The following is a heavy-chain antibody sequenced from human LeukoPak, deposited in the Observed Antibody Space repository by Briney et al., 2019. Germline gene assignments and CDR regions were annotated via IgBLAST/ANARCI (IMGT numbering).Heavy chain of an antibody. V-gene: IGHV1-18*01. CDR2: ISAYNGNT. D-gene: IGHD1-26*01. CDR3: ARVRREFPSYSGSYSGAFDI. CDR1: GYTFTSYG. Sequence: ASVKVSCKASGYTFTSYGISWVRQAPGQGLEWMGWISAYNGNTNYAQKLQGRVTMTTDTSTSTAYMELRSLRSDDTAVYYCARVRREFPSYSGSYSGAFDIWGQGTMVTVSS. J-gene: IGHJ3*02.